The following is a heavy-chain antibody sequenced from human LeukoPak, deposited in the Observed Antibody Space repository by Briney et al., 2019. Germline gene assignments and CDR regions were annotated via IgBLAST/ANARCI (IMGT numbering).Heavy chain of an antibody. V-gene: IGHV1-46*01. Sequence: GASVKVSCKASGYTFTSYYMHWVRQAPGQGLGWMGIINPSGGSTSYAQKFQGRVTMTRDTSTSTVYMELSSLRSEDTAVYYCARDISAAGNRDYYYYGMDVWGQGTTVTVSS. D-gene: IGHD6-13*01. CDR3: ARDISAAGNRDYYYYGMDV. J-gene: IGHJ6*02. CDR2: INPSGGST. CDR1: GYTFTSYY.